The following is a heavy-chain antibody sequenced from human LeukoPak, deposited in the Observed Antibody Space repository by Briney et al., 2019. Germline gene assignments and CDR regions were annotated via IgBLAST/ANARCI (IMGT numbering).Heavy chain of an antibody. CDR3: AKGGIPSDYDFWSGYSSDYFDY. V-gene: IGHV3-9*01. CDR2: ISWNSGSI. D-gene: IGHD3-3*01. CDR1: GFTFDDYA. Sequence: PGGSLRLSCAASGFTFDDYAIHWVRQAPGKGLEWVSGISWNSGSIGYADSVKGRFTISRDNAKNSLYLQMNSLRAEDTALYYCAKGGIPSDYDFWSGYSSDYFDYWGQGTLVTVSS. J-gene: IGHJ4*02.